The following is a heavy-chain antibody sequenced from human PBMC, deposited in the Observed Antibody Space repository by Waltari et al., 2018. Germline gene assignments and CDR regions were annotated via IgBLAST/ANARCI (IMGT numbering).Heavy chain of an antibody. V-gene: IGHV4-38-2*01. CDR2: IYHSGST. CDR3: ARRGSGYYYLDY. D-gene: IGHD3-22*01. J-gene: IGHJ4*02. CDR1: GYSISSGYY. Sequence: QVQLQESGPGLVKPSETLSLTYAVSGYSISSGYYWGWIRQPPGKGLEWIGSIYHSGSTYYNPSLKSRVTISVDTSKNQFSLKLSSVTAADTAVYYCARRGSGYYYLDYWGQGTLVTVSS.